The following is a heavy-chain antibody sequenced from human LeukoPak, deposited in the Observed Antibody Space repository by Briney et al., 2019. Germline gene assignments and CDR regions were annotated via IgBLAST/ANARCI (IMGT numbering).Heavy chain of an antibody. V-gene: IGHV3-9*01. CDR3: VKVTAAGFVDR. CDR2: IGWNSGGI. J-gene: IGHJ5*02. Sequence: GGSLRLSCAASGFTFDDYAMHWVRHAPGKGLEGGSGIGWNSGGIVYADSVKGRFTISRDNAKKSLYLQMNSLGAEDTALYYCVKVTAAGFVDRWGQGTLVTVSS. CDR1: GFTFDDYA. D-gene: IGHD6-13*01.